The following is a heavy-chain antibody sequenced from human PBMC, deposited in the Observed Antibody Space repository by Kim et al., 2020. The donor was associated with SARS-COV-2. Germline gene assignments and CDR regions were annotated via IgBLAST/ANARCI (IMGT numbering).Heavy chain of an antibody. CDR2: INEEGSVK. V-gene: IGHV3-7*01. CDR1: EFTFSSYW. D-gene: IGHD5-18*01. J-gene: IGHJ3*02. CDR3: GYSYGYAFDI. Sequence: GSLRLSCAASEFTFSSYWMSWVRQTPGKGLEWVANINEEGSVKQYVDSVKGRFAISRDNAKNSVYLQMNNLRVDDTAVYFCGYSYGYAFDIWGQGTMVTVSS.